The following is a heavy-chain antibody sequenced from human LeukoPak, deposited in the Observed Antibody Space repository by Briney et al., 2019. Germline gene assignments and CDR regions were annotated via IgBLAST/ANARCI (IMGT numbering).Heavy chain of an antibody. J-gene: IGHJ4*02. D-gene: IGHD3-3*01. CDR2: ISSSSSSYI. Sequence: GGSLRLSCAASGFTFSSYSMNWVRQAPGKGLEWVSSISSSSSSYIYYADSVKGRFTISRDNAKNSLYLQMNSLRAEDTAVYYCAREQNRNSYYDFWSGYYSPLAFADYWGQGTLVTVSS. CDR1: GFTFSSYS. V-gene: IGHV3-21*01. CDR3: AREQNRNSYYDFWSGYYSPLAFADY.